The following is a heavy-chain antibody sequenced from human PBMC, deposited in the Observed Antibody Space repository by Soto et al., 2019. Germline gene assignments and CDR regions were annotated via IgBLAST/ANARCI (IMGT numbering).Heavy chain of an antibody. CDR1: GFTFSSYA. Sequence: PGGSLRLSCAASGFTFSSYAVNWVRQAPGKGLEWVSVISDSGRSTYYADSVKGRFTISRDNSKNTLYLQMNSLRAEDTALYYCAKVGGLAAAFLPAEIAYWSQGTVVTVSS. CDR3: AKVGGLAAAFLPAEIAY. J-gene: IGHJ4*02. D-gene: IGHD6-13*01. CDR2: ISDSGRST. V-gene: IGHV3-23*01.